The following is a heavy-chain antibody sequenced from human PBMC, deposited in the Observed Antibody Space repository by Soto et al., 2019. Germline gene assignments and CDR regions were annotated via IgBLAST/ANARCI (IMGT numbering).Heavy chain of an antibody. CDR3: AREDYYGMEV. CDR2: IYYSGST. J-gene: IGHJ6*02. Sequence: SSETLSLTCTVSGGSISSYYWSWIRQPPGKGLEWIGYIYYSGSTNYNPSLKSRVTISVDTSKNQFSLKLSSVTAADTAVYYCAREDYYGMEVWGQGTTVTVSS. V-gene: IGHV4-59*01. CDR1: GGSISSYY.